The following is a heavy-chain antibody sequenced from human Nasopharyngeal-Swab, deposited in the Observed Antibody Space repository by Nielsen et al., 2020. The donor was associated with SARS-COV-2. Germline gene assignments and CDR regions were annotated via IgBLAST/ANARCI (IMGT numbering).Heavy chain of an antibody. Sequence: GESLKISCAASGFTFSSYGMHWVRQAPGKGLEWVAFIRYDGGKTFYADSVKGRFTISRDSSKKTLYLQSNSVRPEDTAVYYCAKSAMYDYWGQGTLVTVSS. J-gene: IGHJ4*02. CDR1: GFTFSSYG. V-gene: IGHV3-30*02. CDR3: AKSAMYDY. CDR2: IRYDGGKT. D-gene: IGHD2-8*01.